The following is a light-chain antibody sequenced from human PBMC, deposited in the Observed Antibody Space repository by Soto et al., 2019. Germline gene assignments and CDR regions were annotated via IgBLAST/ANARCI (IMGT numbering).Light chain of an antibody. CDR1: QTILTS. J-gene: IGKJ1*01. CDR2: KAS. V-gene: IGKV1-5*03. Sequence: DIQMTQSPSTLSASVGDRVTITCRASQTILTSSAWYQQKPGKAPNLLIYKASNLQGGVPSRFSGSGSETEFTLTISSLQPDDFATYYCQQYNNYPWTFGLGTKVEIK. CDR3: QQYNNYPWT.